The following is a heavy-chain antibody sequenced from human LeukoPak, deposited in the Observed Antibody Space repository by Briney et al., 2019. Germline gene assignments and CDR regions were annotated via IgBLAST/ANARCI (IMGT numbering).Heavy chain of an antibody. CDR3: AGDTGFYGDYGMDV. V-gene: IGHV4-30-2*01. D-gene: IGHD4-17*01. CDR1: GGSISIGGYS. J-gene: IGHJ6*02. Sequence: SETLSLTCAVSGGSISIGGYSWSWIRQPPGKGLEWIGYIYHSGSTYYNPSLKSRVTISVDRSKNQFSLKLSSVTAADTAVYYCAGDTGFYGDYGMDVWGQGTTVTVSS. CDR2: IYHSGST.